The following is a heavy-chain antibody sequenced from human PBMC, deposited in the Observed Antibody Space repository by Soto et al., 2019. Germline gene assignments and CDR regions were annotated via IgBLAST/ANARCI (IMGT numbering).Heavy chain of an antibody. J-gene: IGHJ4*02. CDR2: ISYDGSNK. D-gene: IGHD6-13*01. Sequence: QVQLVESGGGVVQPGRSLRLSCAASGFTFSSYGMHWVRQAPGKGLEWVAVISYDGSNKYYADSVKGRFTISRDNSKNTLYLQMNSLRAEDTAVYYCAKDLRRRIAAAGTGGGLDYWGQGTLVTVSS. V-gene: IGHV3-30*18. CDR1: GFTFSSYG. CDR3: AKDLRRRIAAAGTGGGLDY.